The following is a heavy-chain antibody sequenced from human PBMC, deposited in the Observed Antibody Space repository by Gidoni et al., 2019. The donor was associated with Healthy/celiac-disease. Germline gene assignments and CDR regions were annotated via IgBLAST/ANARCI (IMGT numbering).Heavy chain of an antibody. CDR2: IYPSGST. V-gene: IGHV4-61*02. CDR3: ARTYLQDYYYSYGMDV. CDR1: GGSINSANYY. D-gene: IGHD4-4*01. J-gene: IGHJ6*02. Sequence: QVQLQESGPGLVKPSQTLSLTCTVSGGSINSANYYWSWIRQPAGKGLEWIGRIYPSGSTNHNPSLMSRLTISIDTSKNQFSLKLNSVTAADTAVYYCARTYLQDYYYSYGMDVWGQGTTVTVSS.